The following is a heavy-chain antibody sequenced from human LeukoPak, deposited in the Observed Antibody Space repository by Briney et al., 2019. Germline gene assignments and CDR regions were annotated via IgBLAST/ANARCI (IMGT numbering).Heavy chain of an antibody. CDR2: INWNGRST. CDR1: GFTFSNHG. J-gene: IGHJ4*02. D-gene: IGHD6-19*01. CDR3: ARDQQVYSSGWLPGY. Sequence: GGSLRLSCAASGFTFSNHGMSWVRQAPGKGLEWVAGINWNGRSTAYADSVKGRFTISRDNAKNSLYLQMNSLRAEDTALYYCARDQQVYSSGWLPGYWGQGTLVTVSS. V-gene: IGHV3-20*04.